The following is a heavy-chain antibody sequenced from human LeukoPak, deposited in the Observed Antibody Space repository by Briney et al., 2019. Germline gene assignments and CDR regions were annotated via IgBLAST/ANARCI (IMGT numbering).Heavy chain of an antibody. CDR2: ISAYNGNT. CDR3: ARAAQTYSGSSSWFDP. V-gene: IGHV1-18*01. J-gene: IGHJ5*02. CDR1: GYTFTSYG. Sequence: GASVKVSCKASGYTFTSYGISWVRQAPGQGLEWMGWISAYNGNTDYAQKLQGRVTMTTDTSTNTAYMELRSLRPDDTAVYYCARAAQTYSGSSSWFDPWGQGTLVTVSS. D-gene: IGHD1-26*01.